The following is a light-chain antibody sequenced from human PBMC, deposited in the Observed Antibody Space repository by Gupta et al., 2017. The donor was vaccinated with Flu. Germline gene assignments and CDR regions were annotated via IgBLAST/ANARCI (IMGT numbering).Light chain of an antibody. J-gene: IGLJ2*01. CDR1: SGYTDHT. Sequence: QVVLTQSPSASASLGASVKLTCTLSSGYTDHTIAWHQQQPEKGPRFLMKVNSAGGLTRGDGIPDRFSGSTSGGERYLTISSLQSDDEADYYCQTWGKNVVLFGGGTKLTVL. CDR2: VNSAGGL. V-gene: IGLV4-69*01. CDR3: QTWGKNVVL.